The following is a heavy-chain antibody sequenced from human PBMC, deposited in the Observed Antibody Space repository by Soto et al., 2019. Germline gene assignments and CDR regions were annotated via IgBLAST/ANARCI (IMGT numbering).Heavy chain of an antibody. Sequence: GGSLRLSCAASGFTFSSYGMHWVRQAPGKGLEWVAVISYDGSNKYYADSVKGRFTISRDNSKNTLYLQMNSLRAEDTAVYYCAKGQVDYGDYGEGRKNYFDYWGQGTLVTVSS. CDR2: ISYDGSNK. CDR3: AKGQVDYGDYGEGRKNYFDY. CDR1: GFTFSSYG. V-gene: IGHV3-30*18. J-gene: IGHJ4*02. D-gene: IGHD4-17*01.